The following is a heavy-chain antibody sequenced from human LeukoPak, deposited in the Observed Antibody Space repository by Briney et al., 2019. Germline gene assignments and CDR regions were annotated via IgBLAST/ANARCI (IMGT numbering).Heavy chain of an antibody. Sequence: GGSLRLSCAASGFTFSSYAMSWVRQAPGKGLEWVSAISGSGGSTYYADSVKGRFTISRYNSKNTLYLQMNSLRAEDTAVYYCAKGDWNYGLFDYWGQGTLVTVSS. CDR3: AKGDWNYGLFDY. J-gene: IGHJ4*02. CDR1: GFTFSSYA. D-gene: IGHD1-7*01. V-gene: IGHV3-23*01. CDR2: ISGSGGST.